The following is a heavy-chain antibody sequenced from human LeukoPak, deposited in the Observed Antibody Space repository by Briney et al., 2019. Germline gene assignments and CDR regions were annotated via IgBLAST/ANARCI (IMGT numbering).Heavy chain of an antibody. V-gene: IGHV1-2*02. Sequence: ASVKVSCKASGYTFTGYYMHWVRQAPGQGLEWMGWINPNSGGTNYAQKFQGRVTMTRDTSISTAYMELSRLRSDDTAVYYCARDHCSRGSCYWPFDPWGQGTLVTVSS. CDR2: INPNSGGT. D-gene: IGHD2-15*01. CDR3: ARDHCSRGSCYWPFDP. CDR1: GYTFTGYY. J-gene: IGHJ5*02.